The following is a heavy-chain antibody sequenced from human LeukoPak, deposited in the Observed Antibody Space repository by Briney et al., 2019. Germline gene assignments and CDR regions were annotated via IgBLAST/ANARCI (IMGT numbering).Heavy chain of an antibody. CDR1: GFTVTSYD. CDR2: IYSGGGA. CDR3: ARRREISTRDFEY. V-gene: IGHV3-53*01. Sequence: GGSLRLSCAASGFTVTSYDMSWVRQAPGKGLEWVSLIYSGGGAYYTDSVKGRFTISRDNSKNTLSLQMDSLRVEDTAVYYCARRREISTRDFEYWGQGTLVTVSS. J-gene: IGHJ4*02. D-gene: IGHD2-2*01.